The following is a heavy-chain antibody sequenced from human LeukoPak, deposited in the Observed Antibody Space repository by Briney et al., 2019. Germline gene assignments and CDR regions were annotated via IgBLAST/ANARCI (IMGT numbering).Heavy chain of an antibody. J-gene: IGHJ6*04. V-gene: IGHV3-30*02. Sequence: GGSLRLSCAASGFTFNGYVMHWVRQAPGMGLEWVAFVHYDGDYKNYTDSVKGRFTISRDNSKNTLYLEMNSLTPEDTAAYYCAKGRAGDVWGKGTTVTVSS. D-gene: IGHD1-14*01. CDR1: GFTFNGYV. CDR3: AKGRAGDV. CDR2: VHYDGDYK.